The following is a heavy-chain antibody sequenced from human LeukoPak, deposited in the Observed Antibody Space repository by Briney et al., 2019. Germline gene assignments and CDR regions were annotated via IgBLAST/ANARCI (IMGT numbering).Heavy chain of an antibody. Sequence: SETLSLTCTVSGGSISSYYWSWIRQLPGKGLEWIGYIYYSGSTNYNPSLRSRVTISVDTSKNQFSLKLSSVTAADTAVYYCARVLDSSGYYFGAFDIWGQGTMVTVSS. J-gene: IGHJ3*02. CDR3: ARVLDSSGYYFGAFDI. D-gene: IGHD3-22*01. V-gene: IGHV4-59*01. CDR2: IYYSGST. CDR1: GGSISSYY.